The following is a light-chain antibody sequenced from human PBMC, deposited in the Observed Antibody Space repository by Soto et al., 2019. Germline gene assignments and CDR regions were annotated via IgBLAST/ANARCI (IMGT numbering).Light chain of an antibody. CDR1: QSITNF. CDR3: QQSYSTPLS. CDR2: AAS. Sequence: DIQMTQSPSSLSASVGDRVTITCRASQSITNFLHWYQQKPGKAPKLLIYAASSLQSGVPARVSGSGSGTDLTLTISSLQPEDFANYYCQQSYSTPLSLGGGTKVEI. V-gene: IGKV1-39*01. J-gene: IGKJ4*01.